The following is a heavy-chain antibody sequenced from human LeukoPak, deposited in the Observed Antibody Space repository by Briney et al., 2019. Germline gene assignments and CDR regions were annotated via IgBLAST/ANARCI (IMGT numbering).Heavy chain of an antibody. CDR3: AGRGYSSGWFGFDP. J-gene: IGHJ5*02. D-gene: IGHD6-19*01. V-gene: IGHV4-59*11. Sequence: SETLSLTCTVSGGSISGQYWSWIRQPPGKGLECIGYIDYSGSTNYNPSLKSRVTISLDMPKNQFSLKMNSVTAADTAVYYCAGRGYSSGWFGFDPWGQGTLVTVSS. CDR2: IDYSGST. CDR1: GGSISGQY.